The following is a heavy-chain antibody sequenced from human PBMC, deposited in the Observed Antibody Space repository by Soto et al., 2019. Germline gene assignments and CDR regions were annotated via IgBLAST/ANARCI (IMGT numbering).Heavy chain of an antibody. Sequence: PGGSLRLSCAASGFTVSSNCMSWVRQAPGKGLEWVSVIYSGGSTYYADSVKGRFTISRDNSKNTLYLQMNSLRAEDTAVYYCARDGRQYSSSRLYYYGMDVWGPGTTLTV. D-gene: IGHD6-13*01. CDR3: ARDGRQYSSSRLYYYGMDV. V-gene: IGHV3-53*01. CDR2: IYSGGST. CDR1: GFTVSSNC. J-gene: IGHJ6*02.